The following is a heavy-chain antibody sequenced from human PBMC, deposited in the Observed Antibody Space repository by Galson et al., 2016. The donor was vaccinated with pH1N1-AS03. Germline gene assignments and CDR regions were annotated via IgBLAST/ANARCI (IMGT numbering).Heavy chain of an antibody. D-gene: IGHD3-3*01. Sequence: SVKVSCKVSGLSLSELSMHWVRQAPGKGLEWMGCFDREDGEAIYAQKFQGRLTVTEDRSTDTAYMELSSLRPEDTAVYYCARPRGWSGHDAFDIWGQGTMVTVSS. V-gene: IGHV1-24*01. CDR3: ARPRGWSGHDAFDI. CDR1: GLSLSELS. CDR2: FDREDGEA. J-gene: IGHJ3*02.